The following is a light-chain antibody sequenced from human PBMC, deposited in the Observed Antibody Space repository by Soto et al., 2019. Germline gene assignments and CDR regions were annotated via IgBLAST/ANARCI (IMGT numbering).Light chain of an antibody. Sequence: DIQMTQSPSSLSASVGDRVTITCRASQSISSYLNWYQQQPGKAPKLLIYAASSLQSGVPSRCSGSGSGTEFTLTISSLPPEDFATYFCQQSYRTPVTFGQGTKVEIK. J-gene: IGKJ1*01. V-gene: IGKV1-39*01. CDR3: QQSYRTPVT. CDR1: QSISSY. CDR2: AAS.